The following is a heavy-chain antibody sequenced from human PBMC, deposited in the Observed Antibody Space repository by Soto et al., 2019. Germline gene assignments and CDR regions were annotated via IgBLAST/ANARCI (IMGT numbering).Heavy chain of an antibody. V-gene: IGHV1-69*06. CDR3: ARVVVVVPAAFRGGMDV. J-gene: IGHJ6*02. Sequence: ASVKVSCKASGGTFSSYAISWVRQAPGQGLEWMGGIIPIFGTANYAQKFQGRVTITADKSTSTAYMELSSLRSEDTAVYYCARVVVVVPAAFRGGMDVWGQGTTVTVYS. CDR2: IIPIFGTA. D-gene: IGHD2-2*01. CDR1: GGTFSSYA.